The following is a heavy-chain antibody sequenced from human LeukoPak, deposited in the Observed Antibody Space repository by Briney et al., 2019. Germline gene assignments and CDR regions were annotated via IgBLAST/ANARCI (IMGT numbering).Heavy chain of an antibody. CDR3: ASLGYCSSTSCYIWDYYYYMDV. J-gene: IGHJ6*03. D-gene: IGHD2-2*02. CDR2: INPNSGGT. Sequence: ASVKVSCKASGYTFTGYYMHWVRQAPGQGLEWMGWINPNSGGTNYAQKFQGRVTMTRDTSISTAYMELSGLRSDDTAVYYCASLGYCSSTSCYIWDYYYYMDVWGKGTTVTVSS. CDR1: GYTFTGYY. V-gene: IGHV1-2*02.